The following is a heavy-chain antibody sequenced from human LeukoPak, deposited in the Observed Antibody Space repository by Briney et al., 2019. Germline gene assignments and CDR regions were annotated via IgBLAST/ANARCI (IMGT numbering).Heavy chain of an antibody. CDR2: IYYSGST. Sequence: SETLSLTXTVSGGSISSYYWSWIRQPPGKGLEWIGYIYYSGSTNYNPSLKSRVTISVDTSKNQFSLKLSSVTAADTAVYYCAGFLEWLFNDAFDIWGQGTMVTVSS. J-gene: IGHJ3*02. CDR1: GGSISSYY. CDR3: AGFLEWLFNDAFDI. D-gene: IGHD3-3*01. V-gene: IGHV4-59*01.